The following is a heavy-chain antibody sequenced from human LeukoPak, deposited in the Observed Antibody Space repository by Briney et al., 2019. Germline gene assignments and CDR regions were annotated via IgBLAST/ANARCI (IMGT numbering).Heavy chain of an antibody. CDR3: ASPYYYDGSDAFDI. Sequence: ASVKVSCKASGYTFTGYYMHWVRQAPGQGLEWMGRINPNSGGTNYAQKFQGRVTMTRDTSTSTAYMELSRLRSDDTAVYYCASPYYYDGSDAFDIWGQGTMVTVSS. V-gene: IGHV1-2*06. D-gene: IGHD3-22*01. J-gene: IGHJ3*02. CDR2: INPNSGGT. CDR1: GYTFTGYY.